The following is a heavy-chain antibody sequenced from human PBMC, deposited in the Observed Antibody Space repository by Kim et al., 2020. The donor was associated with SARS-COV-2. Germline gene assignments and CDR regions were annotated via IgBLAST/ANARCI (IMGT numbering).Heavy chain of an antibody. CDR3: ARVRRITIFGVVITDGFDI. J-gene: IGHJ3*02. CDR2: IYYSGST. D-gene: IGHD3-3*01. V-gene: IGHV4-59*01. Sequence: SETLSLTCTVSGGSISSYYWSWIRQPPGKGLEWIGYIYYSGSTNYNPSLKSRDTISVDTSKNQFSLKLSSVTAADTAVYYCARVRRITIFGVVITDGFDIGGQGTMVTVSS. CDR1: GGSISSYY.